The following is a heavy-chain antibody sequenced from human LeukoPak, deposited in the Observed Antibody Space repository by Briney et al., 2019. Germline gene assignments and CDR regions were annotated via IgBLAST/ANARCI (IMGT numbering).Heavy chain of an antibody. J-gene: IGHJ4*02. CDR1: GGTFSSYA. CDR2: IIPIFGTA. V-gene: IGHV1-69*13. CDR3: ARTDTYYYDSSGYYYGY. Sequence: APVKVSCKASGGTFSSYAISWVRQAPGQGLEWMGGIIPIFGTANYAQKFQGRVTITADESTSTAYMELSSLRSEDTAVYYCARTDTYYYDSSGYYYGYWGQGTLVTVSS. D-gene: IGHD3-22*01.